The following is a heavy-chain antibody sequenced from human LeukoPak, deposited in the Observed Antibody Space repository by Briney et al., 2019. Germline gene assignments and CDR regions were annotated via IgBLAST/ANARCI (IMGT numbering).Heavy chain of an antibody. CDR2: ISSSGGTI. CDR3: ATGPSGYFFNY. Sequence: GGSLRLSCAASGFTFSDYYMTWIRQAPGQGSEWISYISSSGGTIFYADSVKGRFTISRDNAKNSVYLQMNSLRAEDTAVYYCATGPSGYFFNYWGQGTLVTVSS. J-gene: IGHJ4*02. V-gene: IGHV3-11*04. D-gene: IGHD2-8*02. CDR1: GFTFSDYY.